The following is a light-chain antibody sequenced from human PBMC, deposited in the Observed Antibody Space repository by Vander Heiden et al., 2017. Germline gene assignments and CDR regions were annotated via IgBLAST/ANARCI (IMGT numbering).Light chain of an antibody. CDR1: QSVSSY. Sequence: IVLTQSPATLSLSPGERATLSCRASQSVSSYLAWYQQKPGQAPRLLIYDASNRATGIPARFSGSGSGTDFTLTISSLEPEDIAVYYCQQCRNWPRTFGQGTKVEIK. V-gene: IGKV3-11*01. CDR3: QQCRNWPRT. CDR2: DAS. J-gene: IGKJ1*01.